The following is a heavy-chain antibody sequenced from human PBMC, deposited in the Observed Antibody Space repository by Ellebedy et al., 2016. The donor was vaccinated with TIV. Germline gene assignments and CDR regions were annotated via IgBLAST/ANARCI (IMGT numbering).Heavy chain of an antibody. V-gene: IGHV4-39*07. Sequence: SETLSLXXTVSGGSISSSSYYWGWIRQPPGKGLEWIGSIYYSGSTYYNPSLKSRVTISVDTSKNQFSLKLSSVTAADTAVYYCARGALVVPAAPVAVALPTYFDYWGQGTLVTVSS. J-gene: IGHJ4*02. CDR1: GGSISSSSYY. D-gene: IGHD2-2*01. CDR3: ARGALVVPAAPVAVALPTYFDY. CDR2: IYYSGST.